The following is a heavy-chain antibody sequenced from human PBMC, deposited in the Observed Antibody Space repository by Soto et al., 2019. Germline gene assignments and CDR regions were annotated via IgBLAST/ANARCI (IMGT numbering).Heavy chain of an antibody. CDR2: INHSGIT. Sequence: TLSLTCTVSGGSFSGYFWTWIRQPPGKGLEWLAEINHSGITNYNPSVESRVSMSVDTSKNQFSLRLYSVTAADTAVYYCVRGPYNYNSRYFDYWGQGTLVTVSS. J-gene: IGHJ4*02. CDR3: VRGPYNYNSRYFDY. CDR1: GGSFSGYF. V-gene: IGHV4-34*01. D-gene: IGHD1-1*01.